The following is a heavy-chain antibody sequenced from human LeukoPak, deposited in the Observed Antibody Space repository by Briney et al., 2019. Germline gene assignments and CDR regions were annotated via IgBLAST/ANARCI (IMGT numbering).Heavy chain of an antibody. CDR3: TRALTVAGTQAIRFDP. J-gene: IGHJ5*02. V-gene: IGHV4-59*01. D-gene: IGHD6-19*01. CDR1: GGSISSYY. CDR2: IYYSGST. Sequence: SETLSLTCTVSGGSISSYYWSWIRQPPGKGLEWIGYIYYSGSTNYNPSLKSRVTISVDTSKNQFSLKLSSVTAADTAVYYCTRALTVAGTQAIRFDPRGQGTLVTVSS.